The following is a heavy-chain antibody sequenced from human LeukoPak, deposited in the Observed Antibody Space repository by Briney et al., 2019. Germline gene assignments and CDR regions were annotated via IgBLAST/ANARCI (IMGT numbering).Heavy chain of an antibody. CDR1: GFAFSNYL. D-gene: IGHD2-15*01. V-gene: IGHV3-74*01. CDR3: ARGPVGLSALNA. J-gene: IGHJ5*02. CDR2: INSDGSET. Sequence: PGGSLRLSCAASGFAFSNYLMHWVRQAPGKGLVWVSRINSDGSETVYPHSVRGRFTISRDNANNTLSLQMNSRRGEDTAVNDCARGPVGLSALNAWGQGVLVTVSP.